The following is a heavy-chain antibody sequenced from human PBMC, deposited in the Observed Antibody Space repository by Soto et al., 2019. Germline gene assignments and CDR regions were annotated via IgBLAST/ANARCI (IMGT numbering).Heavy chain of an antibody. J-gene: IGHJ4*02. D-gene: IGHD3-3*01. Sequence: AASVKVSCKASGYTFTSYGISWVRQAPGQGLEWMGWISAYNGNTNYAQKLQGRVTMTTDTSTSTAYMELRSLRSDDTAVYYFARALGKYYDFWSGYSTQFDYWGQGTLVTVSS. CDR3: ARALGKYYDFWSGYSTQFDY. V-gene: IGHV1-18*01. CDR1: GYTFTSYG. CDR2: ISAYNGNT.